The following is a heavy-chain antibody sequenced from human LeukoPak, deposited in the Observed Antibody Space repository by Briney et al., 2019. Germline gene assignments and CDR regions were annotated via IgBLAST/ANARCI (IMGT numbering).Heavy chain of an antibody. V-gene: IGHV3-30*03. D-gene: IGHD2-15*01. CDR1: GFTFSNYG. CDR3: AHGQSSTFDY. CDR2: ISYDGSDK. Sequence: GGSLRLSCAASGFTFSNYGMHWVRQAPGKGLEWVAVISYDGSDKYYADSVKGRFTISRDNSKNTLYLQMNSLRAEDTAVYYCAHGQSSTFDYWGQGTLVTVSS. J-gene: IGHJ4*02.